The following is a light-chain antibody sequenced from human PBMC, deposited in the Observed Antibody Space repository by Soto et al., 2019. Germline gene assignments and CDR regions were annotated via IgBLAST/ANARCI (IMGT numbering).Light chain of an antibody. J-gene: IGLJ1*01. CDR2: DVS. CDR3: RSYTSTNTRV. CDR1: SSDVGGYNY. Sequence: QSALTQPASVSGSPGQSITISCTGTSSDVGGYNYVSWYQQHPGKAPKLMIYDVSTRPSGVSNRFSGSKSGNTASLAISGLQAEDEADYYCRSYTSTNTRVFGTGTKLTVL. V-gene: IGLV2-14*03.